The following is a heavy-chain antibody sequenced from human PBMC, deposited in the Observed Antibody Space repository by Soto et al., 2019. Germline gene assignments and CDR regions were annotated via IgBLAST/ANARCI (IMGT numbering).Heavy chain of an antibody. V-gene: IGHV3-74*03. CDR1: GFTFSDYW. D-gene: IGHD6-19*01. J-gene: IGHJ4*02. CDR2: IISDGSLASDGSGA. Sequence: GGSLRLSCAASGFTFSDYWMHWVRQVPGKGLVWVARIISDGSLASDGSGATYADFVKGRFTISRDNVKNKLYLQMNSLRAEETAIYYCARDRIAVAALDYWGQGTLVTVSS. CDR3: ARDRIAVAALDY.